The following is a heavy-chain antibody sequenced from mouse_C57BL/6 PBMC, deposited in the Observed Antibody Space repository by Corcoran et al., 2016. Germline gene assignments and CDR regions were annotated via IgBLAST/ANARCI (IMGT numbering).Heavy chain of an antibody. CDR1: GYTFTDYY. CDR2: INPNNGGT. CDR3: ARGGWGY. V-gene: IGHV1-26*01. J-gene: IGHJ2*01. D-gene: IGHD1-1*02. Sequence: EVQLQQSGPELVKPGASVKISCKASGYTFTDYYMNWVKQSHGKSLEWIGDINPNNGGTSYNQKFKGKATLTVDKSSSTAYMELRSLTSEDSAGYYCARGGWGYWGQGTTLTVSS.